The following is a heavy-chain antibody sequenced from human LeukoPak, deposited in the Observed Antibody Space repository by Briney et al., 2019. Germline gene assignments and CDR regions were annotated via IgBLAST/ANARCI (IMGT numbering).Heavy chain of an antibody. CDR3: VRWGDYFQSLFDS. CDR1: GVSFSTYW. V-gene: IGHV3-74*01. D-gene: IGHD3-3*01. Sequence: GGTLRLSCAASGVSFSTYWMHWVRQAPGKGLVWVSRMSGDGSSTNYADSVRGRFTIYRENATNTLYLQMNSLRAEDTAVYYCVRWGDYFQSLFDSWGQGTLVTVSS. J-gene: IGHJ4*02. CDR2: MSGDGSST.